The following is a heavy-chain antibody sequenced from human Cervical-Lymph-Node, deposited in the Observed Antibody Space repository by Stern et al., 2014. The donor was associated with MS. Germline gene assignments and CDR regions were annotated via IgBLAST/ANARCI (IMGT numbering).Heavy chain of an antibody. V-gene: IGHV3-30*04. CDR3: ARSPYYDILTGYYGMDV. D-gene: IGHD3-9*01. CDR1: GFTFSDYA. J-gene: IGHJ6*02. CDR2: ISYDGTNK. Sequence: VQLEESGGGVVQPGRSLRLSCEASGFTFSDYAMHWVRQGPGKGLEWVAVISYDGTNKYYADSVKGRFTISRDNSKNTLYLQMNSLRAEDTAVYYCARSPYYDILTGYYGMDVWGQGTTVTVSS.